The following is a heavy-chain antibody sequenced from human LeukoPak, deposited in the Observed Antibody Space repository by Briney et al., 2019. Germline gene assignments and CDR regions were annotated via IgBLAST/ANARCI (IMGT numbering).Heavy chain of an antibody. CDR3: ARDSVLRYFDWLLSRVRGNSNWFDP. CDR1: GFGLTNYA. D-gene: IGHD3-9*01. Sequence: TGGSLRLSCVASGFGLTNYAMSWVRQTPGKGLEWVSAISGSGGSTYYADSVKGRFTISRDNSKNTLYLQMNSLRAEDTAVYYCARDSVLRYFDWLLSRVRGNSNWFDPWGQGTLVTVSS. CDR2: ISGSGGST. J-gene: IGHJ5*02. V-gene: IGHV3-23*01.